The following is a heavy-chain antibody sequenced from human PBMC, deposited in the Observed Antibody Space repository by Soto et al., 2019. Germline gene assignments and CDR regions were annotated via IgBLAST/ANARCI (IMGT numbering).Heavy chain of an antibody. Sequence: QVQLVQSGAEVKKPGASVKVSCKASGYTFTSYDINWVRQATGQGLEWMGWMNPNSGNTGYAQKFQGRVTMTRNTSISTAYMELISLRSEDTAVYYCATAEDGYNPLYYGMDVWGQGTTVTVSS. CDR1: GYTFTSYD. J-gene: IGHJ6*02. D-gene: IGHD5-12*01. CDR2: MNPNSGNT. V-gene: IGHV1-8*01. CDR3: ATAEDGYNPLYYGMDV.